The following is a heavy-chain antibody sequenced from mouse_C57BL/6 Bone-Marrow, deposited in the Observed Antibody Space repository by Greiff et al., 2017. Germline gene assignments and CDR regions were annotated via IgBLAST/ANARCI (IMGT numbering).Heavy chain of an antibody. CDR3: ASPLTVVAKDYAMDY. V-gene: IGHV5-9*01. D-gene: IGHD1-1*01. Sequence: DVMLVESGGGLVKPGGSLKLSCAASGFTFSSYTMSWVRQTPEKRLEWVATISGGGGNTYYPDSVKGRFTIARDNAKNTLYLQMSSLRSEDTALYYCASPLTVVAKDYAMDYWGQGTSVTVSS. CDR1: GFTFSSYT. J-gene: IGHJ4*01. CDR2: ISGGGGNT.